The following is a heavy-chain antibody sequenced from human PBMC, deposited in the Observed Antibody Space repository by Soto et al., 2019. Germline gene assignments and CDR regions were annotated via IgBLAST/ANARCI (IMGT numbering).Heavy chain of an antibody. CDR1: GLTFSSYS. V-gene: IGHV3-21*01. J-gene: IGHJ3*02. D-gene: IGHD3-22*01. CDR2: ISSTTNYK. CDR3: ARAPDYYDSSGYYYKPQGAASDI. Sequence: GGALRLSCSASGLTFSSYSMNWVRQAPGKGLEGVSSISSTTNYKYYADSVKGRFTIARDNAKNSLYLQKNSLRAEDTAVYYCARAPDYYDSSGYYYKPQGAASDIWGQGTMVTVSS.